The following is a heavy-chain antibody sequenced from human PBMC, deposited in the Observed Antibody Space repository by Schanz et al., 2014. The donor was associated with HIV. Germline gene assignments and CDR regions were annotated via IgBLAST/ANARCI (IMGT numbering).Heavy chain of an antibody. Sequence: EVQLVESGGTVVQPGGSLRLSCAASGFTFSSYSMNWVRQAPGKGLEWVSYISSSSSTIYYADSVKGRFTISRDNAKNSLYLQMNSLRAEDTALYYCAKETEQLRYLGYFDYWGQGTLVTVSS. CDR1: GFTFSSYS. D-gene: IGHD3-9*01. CDR3: AKETEQLRYLGYFDY. V-gene: IGHV3-48*04. CDR2: ISSSSSTI. J-gene: IGHJ4*02.